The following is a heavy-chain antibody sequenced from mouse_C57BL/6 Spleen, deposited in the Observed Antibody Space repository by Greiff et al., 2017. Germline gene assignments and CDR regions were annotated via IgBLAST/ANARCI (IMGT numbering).Heavy chain of an antibody. D-gene: IGHD2-3*01. CDR1: GYSFTGYY. J-gene: IGHJ4*01. V-gene: IGHV1-42*01. Sequence: VQLQQSGPELVKPGASVKISCKASGYSFTGYYMNWVKQSPEKSLEWIGEINPSTGGTTYNQKFKAKATLTVDKSSSTAYMQLKSLTSEDSAVYYCARSRDGYLPNAMDYWGQGTSVTVSS. CDR3: ARSRDGYLPNAMDY. CDR2: INPSTGGT.